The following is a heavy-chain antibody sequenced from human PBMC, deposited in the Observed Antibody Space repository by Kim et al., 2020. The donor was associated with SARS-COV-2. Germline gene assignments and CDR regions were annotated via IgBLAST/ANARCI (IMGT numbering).Heavy chain of an antibody. CDR3: ARDIVPNIVATINFDY. D-gene: IGHD5-12*01. V-gene: IGHV1-18*01. Sequence: HQDRVTMTTDTSPSTAYMELRSLRSDDTAVYYCARDIVPNIVATINFDYWGQGTLVTVSS. J-gene: IGHJ4*02.